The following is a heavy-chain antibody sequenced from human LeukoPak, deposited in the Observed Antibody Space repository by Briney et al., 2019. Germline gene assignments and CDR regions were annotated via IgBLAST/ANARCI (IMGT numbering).Heavy chain of an antibody. J-gene: IGHJ5*02. CDR1: GGSISSYY. CDR3: ARGESSGSNGFDP. Sequence: PSETLSLTCTVSGGSISSYYWSWIRQPPGKGLEWVGYIYYSGSTNYNPALTSRVTISVDTSKNQFSLKLSSVTAAVTAVYYCARGESSGSNGFDPWGQGTLVTVSS. CDR2: IYYSGST. V-gene: IGHV4-59*01. D-gene: IGHD3-22*01.